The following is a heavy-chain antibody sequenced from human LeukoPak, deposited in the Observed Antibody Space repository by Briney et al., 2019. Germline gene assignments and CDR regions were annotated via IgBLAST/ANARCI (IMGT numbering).Heavy chain of an antibody. J-gene: IGHJ4*02. Sequence: SETLSLTCAVYGGSFSGYYWSWIRQPPGKGLEWIGEINHSGSTNYNPSLKSRVTISVDTSKNQFSLKLSSVPAADTAVYYCAREYSSSFDYWGQGTLVTVSS. CDR2: INHSGST. CDR3: AREYSSSFDY. V-gene: IGHV4-34*01. CDR1: GGSFSGYY. D-gene: IGHD6-6*01.